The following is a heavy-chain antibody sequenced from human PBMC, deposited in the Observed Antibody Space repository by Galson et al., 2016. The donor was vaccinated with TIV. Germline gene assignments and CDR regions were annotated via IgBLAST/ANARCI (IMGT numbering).Heavy chain of an antibody. CDR2: INPITGIT. J-gene: IGHJ4*02. V-gene: IGHV1-46*01. CDR1: GYTFTRHY. CDR3: ARWFDSSGYDYFDC. D-gene: IGHD3-22*01. Sequence: SVKVSCKASGYTFTRHYMHWVRQAPGQGLEWMGIINPITGITTYAQNFQGRVTMTRDTSTSTVQMELSSLRPEDTAVYYCARWFDSSGYDYFDCWGQGSRITVSS.